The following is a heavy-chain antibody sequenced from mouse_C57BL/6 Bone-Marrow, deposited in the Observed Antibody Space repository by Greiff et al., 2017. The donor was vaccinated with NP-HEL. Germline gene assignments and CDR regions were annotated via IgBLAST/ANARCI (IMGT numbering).Heavy chain of an antibody. J-gene: IGHJ2*01. D-gene: IGHD2-2*01. CDR3: TRGDYGYDGGFDY. CDR1: GYTFTDYE. Sequence: LHPSGAELVRPGASVTLSCKSSGYTFTDYEMHWLTQTPVHGLEWIGAIDPETGGTAYNQKFKGKAILTADKSSSTAYMELRSLTSEDSAVYYCTRGDYGYDGGFDYWGQGTTLTVSS. V-gene: IGHV1-15*01. CDR2: IDPETGGT.